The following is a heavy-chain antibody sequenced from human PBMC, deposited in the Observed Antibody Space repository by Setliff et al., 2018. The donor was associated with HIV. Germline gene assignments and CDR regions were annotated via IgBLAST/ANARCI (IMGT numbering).Heavy chain of an antibody. CDR3: ARVSGGRPGNYYYAMDV. D-gene: IGHD1-26*01. CDR2: MSAYSGDT. J-gene: IGHJ6*02. V-gene: IGHV1-18*04. CDR1: GYTFTAYG. Sequence: ASVKVSCKASGYTFTAYGITWVRQAPGQGLEWMGWMSAYSGDTKYAQKIQCRVNMTRDTSTDTAYVELRSLRFDDTALYYCARVSGGRPGNYYYAMDVWGQGTTVTVSS.